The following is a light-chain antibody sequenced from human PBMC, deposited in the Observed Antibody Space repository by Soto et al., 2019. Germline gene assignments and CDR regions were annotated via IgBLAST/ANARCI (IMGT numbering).Light chain of an antibody. V-gene: IGKV3D-20*01. CDR2: GAS. CDR3: QQYNIWPPYT. Sequence: EIVLTQSPATLSLSPGERATLSCGASRSVSSTYLAWYQQKPGLAPRLLIYGASSRATGIPDRFSGSGSGTEFTLTSSSLQPEDFAVYYCQQYNIWPPYTFGQGTKVDIK. CDR1: RSVSSTY. J-gene: IGKJ2*01.